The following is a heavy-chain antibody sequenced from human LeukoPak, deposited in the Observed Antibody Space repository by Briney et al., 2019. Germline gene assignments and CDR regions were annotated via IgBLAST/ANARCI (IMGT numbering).Heavy chain of an antibody. CDR1: GFTFSTYT. Sequence: GGSLRLSCAASGFTFSTYTMNWVRQAPGKGLEWVANIKQDGSEKYYVDSVKGRFTISRDNAKNSLYLQMNSLRAEDTAVYYCARVEMATIDYWGQGTLVTVSS. CDR3: ARVEMATIDY. V-gene: IGHV3-7*01. J-gene: IGHJ4*02. CDR2: IKQDGSEK. D-gene: IGHD5-24*01.